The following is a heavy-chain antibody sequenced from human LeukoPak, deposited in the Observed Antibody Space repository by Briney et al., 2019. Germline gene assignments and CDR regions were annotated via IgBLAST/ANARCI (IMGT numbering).Heavy chain of an antibody. J-gene: IGHJ6*02. CDR2: IYYSGST. D-gene: IGHD2-2*01. V-gene: IGHV4-59*08. CDR1: GGSISSYY. CDR3: ARLEVVVPAAMEMDYGMDV. Sequence: PSETLSLTCSVSGGSISSYYWSWIRQPPGKGLEWIGYIYYSGSTNYNPSLKSRVTISVDTSKNQFSLKLNSVTAADTAVYYCARLEVVVPAAMEMDYGMDVWGQGTTVTVSS.